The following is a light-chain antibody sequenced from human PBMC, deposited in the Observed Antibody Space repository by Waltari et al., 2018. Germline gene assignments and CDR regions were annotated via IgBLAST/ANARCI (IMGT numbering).Light chain of an antibody. CDR1: QSFLYSSNNKNS. J-gene: IGKJ1*01. V-gene: IGKV4-1*01. CDR2: WAS. CDR3: QQYYGTPPT. Sequence: DIVMTQFPDSLAVSLGQRASINCKSSQSFLYSSNNKNSLAWYQQKPGQSPKLLIYWASTRESGVPDRFSGSGSGTDFTLTISSLQAEDVAVYYCQQYYGTPPTFGRGTKVEIK.